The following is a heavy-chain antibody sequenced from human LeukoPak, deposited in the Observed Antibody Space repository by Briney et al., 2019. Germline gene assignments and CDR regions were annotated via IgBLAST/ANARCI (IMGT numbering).Heavy chain of an antibody. Sequence: SGTLSLTCAVSGGSISRSNWWSWVRQPPGKGLEWIGEINHSGSTKYNPSLKSRVTISVDTSKNQFSLKLSSVTAADTAVYYCARGYCSSTSCKLRAFDYWGQGTLVTVSS. V-gene: IGHV4-4*02. CDR3: ARGYCSSTSCKLRAFDY. J-gene: IGHJ4*02. D-gene: IGHD2-2*01. CDR2: INHSGST. CDR1: GGSISRSNW.